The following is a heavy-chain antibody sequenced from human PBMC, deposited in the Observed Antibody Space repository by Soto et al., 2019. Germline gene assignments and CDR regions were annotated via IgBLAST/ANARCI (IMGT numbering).Heavy chain of an antibody. CDR2: IYHTGAT. J-gene: IGHJ4*02. CDR3: AREWSAYDS. CDR1: GDSISAYY. V-gene: IGHV4-59*01. Sequence: SETLSLTCSVSGDSISAYYWSWIRQPPGKGLEWIGFIYHTGATDYNPSLKSRVTISIDTSQSQLSLRVSSVTPADTAVYYCAREWSAYDSWGQGILVTVSS. D-gene: IGHD3-3*01.